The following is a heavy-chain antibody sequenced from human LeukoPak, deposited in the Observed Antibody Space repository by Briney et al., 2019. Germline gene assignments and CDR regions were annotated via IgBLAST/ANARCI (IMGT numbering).Heavy chain of an antibody. V-gene: IGHV4-61*02. CDR1: GGSIGSGCYY. J-gene: IGHJ4*02. CDR2: IYTSGRT. Sequence: PSQTLSLTCTVSGGSIGSGCYYWSWIRQPAGKGLEWIGRIYTSGRTNYNPSLKGPVTISVDTSKNQFSLKLSSVTAADTDVYYCARASYDFDNWGQGTLVTVSS. CDR3: ARASYDFDN. D-gene: IGHD3-16*01.